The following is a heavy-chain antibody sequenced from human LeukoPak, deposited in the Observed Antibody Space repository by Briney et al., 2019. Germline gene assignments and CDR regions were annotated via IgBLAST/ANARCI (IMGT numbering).Heavy chain of an antibody. CDR1: GGSISSSSYY. J-gene: IGHJ5*02. D-gene: IGHD2-2*01. CDR3: ARGGGALYCSSTSCYRATNWFDP. V-gene: IGHV4-39*01. CDR2: IYYSGST. Sequence: PSETLSLTCTVSGGSISSSSYYWGWIRQPPGKGLEWIGSIYYSGSTYYNPSLKSRVTISVDTSKNQFSLKLSSVTAADTAVYYCARGGGALYCSSTSCYRATNWFDPWGQGTLVTVSS.